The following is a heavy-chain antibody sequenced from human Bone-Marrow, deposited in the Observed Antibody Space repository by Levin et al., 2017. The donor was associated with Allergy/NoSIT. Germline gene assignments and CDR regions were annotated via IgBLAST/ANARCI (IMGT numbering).Heavy chain of an antibody. J-gene: IGHJ6*02. CDR3: ARRVSSPNLNSYYNYGMDV. V-gene: IGHV4-59*01. CDR1: GGSMSSYY. Sequence: SQTLSLTCTVSGGSMSSYYWSWIRQPPGKGLEWIGYIYYSGSTKYNPSLKSRVTISVDTSKNQFSLKLISVTAADTAVYYCARRVSSPNLNSYYNYGMDVWGQGTTVTVSS. CDR2: IYYSGST. D-gene: IGHD3-10*01.